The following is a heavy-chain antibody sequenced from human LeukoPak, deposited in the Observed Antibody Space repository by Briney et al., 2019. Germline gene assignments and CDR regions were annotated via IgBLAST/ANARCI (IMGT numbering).Heavy chain of an antibody. CDR2: INHSGST. Sequence: SETLSLTYAVYGGSFSGYYWSWIRQPPGKGLEWIGEINHSGSTNYNPSLKSRVTISVDTSKNQFSLKLSSVTAADTAVYYCARSPPTYTTYYDFWSGQFDPWGQGTLVTVSS. D-gene: IGHD3-3*01. CDR3: ARSPPTYTTYYDFWSGQFDP. J-gene: IGHJ5*02. CDR1: GGSFSGYY. V-gene: IGHV4-34*01.